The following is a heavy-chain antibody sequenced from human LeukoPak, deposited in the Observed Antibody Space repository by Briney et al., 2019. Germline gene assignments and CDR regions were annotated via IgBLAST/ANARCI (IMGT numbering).Heavy chain of an antibody. CDR2: IYTSGST. J-gene: IGHJ4*02. V-gene: IGHV4-4*09. CDR3: ARHSPTERYYDSSGYSEYYFDY. D-gene: IGHD3-22*01. Sequence: SETLSLTCTVSGGSISSYYWSWIRQPPGKGLEWIGYIYTSGSTNYNPSLKSRVTISVGTSKNQFSLKLSSVTAADTAVYYCARHSPTERYYDSSGYSEYYFDYWGQGTLVTVSS. CDR1: GGSISSYY.